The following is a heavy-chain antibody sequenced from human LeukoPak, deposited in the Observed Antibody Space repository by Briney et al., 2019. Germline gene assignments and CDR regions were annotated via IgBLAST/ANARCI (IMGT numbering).Heavy chain of an antibody. CDR1: GFTFSCYA. CDR3: AKDTSIGRYCTNGVCSPFDY. J-gene: IGHJ4*02. CDR2: ISDTGATT. V-gene: IGHV3-23*01. Sequence: HPGGSLRLSCAGSGFTFSCYAMSWVRQAPGKGLEWASAISDTGATTYDADSVKGRFTISRDNSRSTLYLQMNSLRAEDTALYYCAKDTSIGRYCTNGVCSPFDYWGQGTLVTVSS. D-gene: IGHD2-8*01.